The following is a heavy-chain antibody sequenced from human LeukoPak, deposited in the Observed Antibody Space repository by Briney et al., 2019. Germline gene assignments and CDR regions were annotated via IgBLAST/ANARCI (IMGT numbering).Heavy chain of an antibody. D-gene: IGHD3-10*01. CDR3: ASDYYGSGSRYFDY. J-gene: IGHJ4*02. CDR1: GFTFSSYA. CDR2: ISYDGSNK. Sequence: GGSLRLSCAASGFTFSSYAMSWVRQAPGKGLEWVAVISYDGSNKYYADSVKGRFTISRDNSKNTLYLQMNSLRAEDTAVYYCASDYYGSGSRYFDYWGQGTLVTVSS. V-gene: IGHV3-30*04.